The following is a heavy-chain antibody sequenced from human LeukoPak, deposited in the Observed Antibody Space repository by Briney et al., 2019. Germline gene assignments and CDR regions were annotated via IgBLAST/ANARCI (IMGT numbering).Heavy chain of an antibody. CDR3: ARNIAVAGRGDYMDV. CDR2: LYYSGNT. V-gene: IGHV4-39*01. Sequence: PSETLSLTCTVCGGSISSSRYYGGWIRQPPGKGLEWIGSLYYSGNTYYNPSLKSRVTISVDTSKNQFSLKLSSVTAADTAVYYCARNIAVAGRGDYMDVWGKGTTVTISS. CDR1: GGSISSSRYY. D-gene: IGHD6-19*01. J-gene: IGHJ6*03.